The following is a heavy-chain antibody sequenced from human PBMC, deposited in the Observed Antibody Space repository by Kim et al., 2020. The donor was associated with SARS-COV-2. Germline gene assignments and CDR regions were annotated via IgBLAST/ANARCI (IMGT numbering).Heavy chain of an antibody. CDR2: ISSSSYI. CDR1: GFTVSSYS. Sequence: GGSLRLSCAASGFTVSSYSMNWVRRAPGKGLEWVSSISSSSYIYDADSVKGRFIISRDNAKNSLYLQMNSLRAEDTAVYYCARQYYDILTGYYQPYFDYWGQGTLVTVSS. D-gene: IGHD3-9*01. V-gene: IGHV3-21*01. J-gene: IGHJ4*02. CDR3: ARQYYDILTGYYQPYFDY.